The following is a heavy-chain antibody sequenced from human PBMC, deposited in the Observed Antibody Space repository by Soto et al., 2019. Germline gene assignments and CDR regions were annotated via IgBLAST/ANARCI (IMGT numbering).Heavy chain of an antibody. CDR1: GFTSISSA. J-gene: IGHJ4*02. CDR3: AAAQGGSYYRLGY. D-gene: IGHD3-22*01. V-gene: IGHV1-58*01. Sequence: SVKVSCKASGFTSISSAVQWVRQARGQRLEWIGWIAVGSGNANSAQKFQERVRITRDISTSTVYMDLSSLGSEDTAVYFCAAAQGGSYYRLGYWGQGTLVTVSS. CDR2: IAVGSGNA.